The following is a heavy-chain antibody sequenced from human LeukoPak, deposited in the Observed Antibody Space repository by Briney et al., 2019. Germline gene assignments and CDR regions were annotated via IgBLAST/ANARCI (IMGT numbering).Heavy chain of an antibody. CDR3: ARTLEYSSSPRGFDY. V-gene: IGHV3-33*01. J-gene: IGHJ4*02. Sequence: GGSLRLSCAASGFTFSSYGMHWVRQAPGKGLEWVAVIWYDGSNKDYADSVKGRFTISRDNSKNTLYLQMNSLRAEDTAVFYCARTLEYSSSPRGFDYWGQGTLVTVSS. CDR1: GFTFSSYG. CDR2: IWYDGSNK. D-gene: IGHD6-13*01.